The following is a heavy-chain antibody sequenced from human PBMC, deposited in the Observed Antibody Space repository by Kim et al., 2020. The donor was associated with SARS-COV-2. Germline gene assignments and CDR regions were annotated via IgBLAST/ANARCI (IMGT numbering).Heavy chain of an antibody. CDR2: INLNSGGK. J-gene: IGHJ4*02. D-gene: IGHD4-17*01. V-gene: IGHV1-2*02. CDR1: GYIFSAYY. CDR3: AATNTVTTGDY. Sequence: ASVKVSCKASGYIFSAYYRHWVRQAPGQGLEWMGWINLNSGGKNYAQKFQGRVTMTRDTSISTAYMELTRLTSDDTAVYFCAATNTVTTGDYWGQGTQVTVSS.